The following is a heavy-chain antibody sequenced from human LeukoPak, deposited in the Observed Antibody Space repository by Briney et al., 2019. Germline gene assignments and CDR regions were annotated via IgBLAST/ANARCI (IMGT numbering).Heavy chain of an antibody. CDR2: ISSSSSYI. CDR1: GFTFSSYS. V-gene: IGHV3-21*01. Sequence: GGSLRLSCAASGFTFSSYSMNWVRQAPGKGLEWVSSISSSSSYIYYADSVKGRFTISRDNAKNSLYLQMNSLRAEDTAVYYCARGACSSTSCYVAEWFDPWGQGTLVTVSS. CDR3: ARGACSSTSCYVAEWFDP. D-gene: IGHD2-2*01. J-gene: IGHJ5*02.